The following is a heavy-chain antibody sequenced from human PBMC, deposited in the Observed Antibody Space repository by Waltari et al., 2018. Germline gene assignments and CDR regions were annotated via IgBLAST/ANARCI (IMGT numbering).Heavy chain of an antibody. J-gene: IGHJ1*01. D-gene: IGHD2-21*01. CDR1: GGTFSSYA. V-gene: IGHV1-69*05. CDR2: IIPIFGTA. Sequence: QVQLVQSGAEVKKPGSSVKVSCKASGGTFSSYAISWVGQAPGQGLEWMGGIIPIFGTANYAQKFQGRVTITTDESTSTAYMELSSLRSEDTAVYYCARGQTSYCGGDCFTPGDFQHWGQGTLVTVSS. CDR3: ARGQTSYCGGDCFTPGDFQH.